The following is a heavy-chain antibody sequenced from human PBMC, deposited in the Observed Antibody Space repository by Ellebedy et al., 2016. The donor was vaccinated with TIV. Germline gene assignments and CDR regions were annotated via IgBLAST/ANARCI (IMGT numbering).Heavy chain of an antibody. D-gene: IGHD4-17*01. Sequence: ASVKVSCKASGYTFTGYYMHWVRQAPGQGLEWMGWINPNSGGTNYAQKFQGRVTMTRDTSISTAYMELSRLRSEDTAVYYCATRRYGDYAYYYYGMDVWGQGTTVTVSS. CDR3: ATRRYGDYAYYYYGMDV. J-gene: IGHJ6*02. CDR1: GYTFTGYY. CDR2: INPNSGGT. V-gene: IGHV1-2*02.